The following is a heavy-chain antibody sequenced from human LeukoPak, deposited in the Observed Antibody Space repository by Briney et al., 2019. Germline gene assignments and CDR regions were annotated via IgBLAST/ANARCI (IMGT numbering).Heavy chain of an antibody. CDR2: IYPSDSDT. CDR1: GYNFATYW. J-gene: IGHJ6*02. CDR3: ARRYGHDMHV. V-gene: IGHV5-51*01. D-gene: IGHD4-17*01. Sequence: GESLKISCKGSGYNFATYWIDWVRQMPGKGLEGVGIIYPSDSDTRYSPSFQGQVTISADKSISTAYLQWSSLKASDTAIYYCARRYGHDMHVWGQGTTVTVSS.